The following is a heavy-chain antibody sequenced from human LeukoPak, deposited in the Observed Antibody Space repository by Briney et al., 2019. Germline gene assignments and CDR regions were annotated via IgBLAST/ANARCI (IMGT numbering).Heavy chain of an antibody. D-gene: IGHD3-22*01. Sequence: GASVKVSXKASGGTFSSYAISWVRQAPGQGLEWMGGIIPIFGTANYAQKFQGRVTITTDESTSTAYMELSSLRSEDTAVYYCARDCLEDSSGFDYWGQGTLVTVPS. CDR3: ARDCLEDSSGFDY. CDR1: GGTFSSYA. CDR2: IIPIFGTA. J-gene: IGHJ4*02. V-gene: IGHV1-69*05.